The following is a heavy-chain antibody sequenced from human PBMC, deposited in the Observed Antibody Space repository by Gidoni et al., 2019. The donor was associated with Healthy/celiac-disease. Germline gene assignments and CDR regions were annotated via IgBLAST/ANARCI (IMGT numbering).Heavy chain of an antibody. Sequence: QVQLQQWGAGLLKPSETLSLTCAVYGGSFSGYYWSWIRQPPGKGLEWIGEINHSGSTNYNPSLKSRVTISVDTSKNQFSLKLSSVTAADTAVYYCARGHAMVRGVVPDYWGQGTLVTVSS. D-gene: IGHD3-10*01. CDR3: ARGHAMVRGVVPDY. CDR2: INHSGST. J-gene: IGHJ4*02. CDR1: GGSFSGYY. V-gene: IGHV4-34*01.